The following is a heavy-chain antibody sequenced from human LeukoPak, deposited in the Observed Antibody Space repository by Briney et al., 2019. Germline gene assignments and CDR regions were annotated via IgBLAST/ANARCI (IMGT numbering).Heavy chain of an antibody. Sequence: GGSLRLSCAASGFTFSRYSMHWVRQAPGKGLVWVSHVNSDGSGTDYADSVKGRFTISRDNAKNTLYLQMNSLRAEDTAVYYCAKHEDNSAWRSWGQGTLVTVSS. D-gene: IGHD6-19*01. J-gene: IGHJ4*02. CDR2: VNSDGSGT. CDR3: AKHEDNSAWRS. CDR1: GFTFSRYS. V-gene: IGHV3-74*01.